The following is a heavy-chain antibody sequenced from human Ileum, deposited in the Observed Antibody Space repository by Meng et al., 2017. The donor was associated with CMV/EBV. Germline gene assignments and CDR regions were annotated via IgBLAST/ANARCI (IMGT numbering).Heavy chain of an antibody. CDR1: GGSISPYY. V-gene: IGHV4-59*08. CDR3: VRSMVGGYFDL. J-gene: IGHJ2*01. Sequence: QVQLQESGPGLVKPSETLSLICSVSGGSISPYYWNWIRQPPGKGLEWIGFIYHSGSTNYNPSLKSRVTISLDTSKNQFSLKLKSVTAADTAVYYCVRSMVGGYFDLWGRGTLVTVSS. D-gene: IGHD3-10*01. CDR2: IYHSGST.